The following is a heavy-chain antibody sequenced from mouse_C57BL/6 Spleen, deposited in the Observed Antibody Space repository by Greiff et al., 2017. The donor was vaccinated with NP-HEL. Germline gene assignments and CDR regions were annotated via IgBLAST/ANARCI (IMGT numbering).Heavy chain of an antibody. CDR3: ARLYYGSPYYAMDY. J-gene: IGHJ4*01. CDR1: GFTFSDYG. V-gene: IGHV5-15*01. CDR2: ISNLAYSI. D-gene: IGHD1-1*01. Sequence: EVHLVESGGGLVQPGGSLKLSCAASGFTFSDYGMAWVRQAPRKGPEWVAFISNLAYSIYYADTVTGRFPISRENAKNTLYLEMSSLRSEDTAMYYCARLYYGSPYYAMDYWGQGTSVTVSS.